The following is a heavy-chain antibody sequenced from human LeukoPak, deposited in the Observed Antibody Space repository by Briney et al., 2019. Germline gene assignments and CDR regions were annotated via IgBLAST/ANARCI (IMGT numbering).Heavy chain of an antibody. Sequence: PLGGSLGLPCAASGFNSGGYVTPWVRRAPGKGREWVAVIWSDGSKKDYADSVKGRFTISRDNSKNTVYLQMNNLTAEDTAVYYCARGPSYDSGSYVANWFGTWGQGTPVTASS. J-gene: IGHJ5*02. CDR3: ARGPSYDSGSYVANWFGT. CDR1: GFNSGGYV. CDR2: IWSDGSKK. V-gene: IGHV3-33*01. D-gene: IGHD3-10*01.